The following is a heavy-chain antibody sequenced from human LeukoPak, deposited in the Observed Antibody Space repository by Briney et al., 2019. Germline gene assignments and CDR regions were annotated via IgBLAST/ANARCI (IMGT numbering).Heavy chain of an antibody. Sequence: SETLSLTCTVSGGSISSYYWSWIRQPPGKGLEWIGYIFYSGSTNCNPSLKSRVTISVDTSKNQFSLNLSSVTAADTAIYYCARDTGYLGSNYGMDVWAKGPRSPSP. CDR3: ARDTGYLGSNYGMDV. CDR2: IFYSGST. J-gene: IGHJ6*02. CDR1: GGSISSYY. V-gene: IGHV4-59*01. D-gene: IGHD3-22*01.